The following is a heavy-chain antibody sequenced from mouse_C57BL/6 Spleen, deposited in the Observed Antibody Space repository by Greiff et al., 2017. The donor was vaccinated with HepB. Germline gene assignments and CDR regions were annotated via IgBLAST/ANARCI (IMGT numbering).Heavy chain of an antibody. CDR3: ARYDDGYLFYWYFDV. V-gene: IGHV7-3*01. CDR1: GFTFTDYY. CDR2: IRNKANGYTT. J-gene: IGHJ1*03. D-gene: IGHD2-3*01. Sequence: EVMLVESGGGLVQPGGSLSLSCAASGFTFTDYYMSWVRQPPGKALEWLGFIRNKANGYTTEYSASVKGRFTISRDNSQSILYLQMNALRAEDSATYYCARYDDGYLFYWYFDVWGTGTTVTVSS.